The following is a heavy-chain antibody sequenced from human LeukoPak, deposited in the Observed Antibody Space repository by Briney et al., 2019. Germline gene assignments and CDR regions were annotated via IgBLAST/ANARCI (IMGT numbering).Heavy chain of an antibody. CDR2: FDPDDVEI. V-gene: IGHV1-24*01. CDR1: GYTLTELS. D-gene: IGHD6-6*01. CDR3: ARQGTIEYSSSSGWFDP. Sequence: ASVKVSCKVSGYTLTELSIHWVRQAPGKGLEWMGGFDPDDVEIINAQKFQGRVTLTEDTSSDTAYMELSSLRSEDTAVYYCARQGTIEYSSSSGWFDPWGQGTLVTVSS. J-gene: IGHJ5*02.